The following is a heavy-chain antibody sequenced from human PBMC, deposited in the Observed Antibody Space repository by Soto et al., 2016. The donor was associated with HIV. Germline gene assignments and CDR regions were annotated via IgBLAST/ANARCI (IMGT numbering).Heavy chain of an antibody. D-gene: IGHD2-21*02. J-gene: IGHJ6*02. CDR2: IVVGSGNT. CDR3: AADGGLTAGLYYYDMGV. CDR1: GFTFSDSA. Sequence: QVVQSGPEVKKPGTSVKVSCKASGFTFSDSAVQWMRQARGQRLEWIGWIVVGSGNTNYAQRFKERVTITRDMSTSTAYMEVSSLRSEDTAVYYCAADGGLTAGLYYYDMGVWGQGTTVTVSS. V-gene: IGHV1-58*01.